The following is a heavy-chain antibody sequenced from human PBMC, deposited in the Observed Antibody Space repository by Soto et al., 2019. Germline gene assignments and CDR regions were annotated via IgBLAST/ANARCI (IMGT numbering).Heavy chain of an antibody. Sequence: VQLVESGGGVVQPGRSLRLSCAASGFTFSSYGMHWVRQAPGKGLEWVAVISYDGSNKYYADSVKGRFTISRDNSKNTLYLQMNSLRAEDTAVYYCAKDRSGVVVAARWYPYFDYWGQGTLVTVSS. D-gene: IGHD2-15*01. CDR3: AKDRSGVVVAARWYPYFDY. CDR1: GFTFSSYG. CDR2: ISYDGSNK. J-gene: IGHJ4*02. V-gene: IGHV3-30*18.